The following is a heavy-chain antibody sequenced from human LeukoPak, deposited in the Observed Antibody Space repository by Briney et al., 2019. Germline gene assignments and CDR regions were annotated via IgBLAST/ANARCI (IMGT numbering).Heavy chain of an antibody. CDR2: ISQSGNT. D-gene: IGHD3-10*01. CDR1: GVTFSSTNW. V-gene: IGHV4-4*02. Sequence: PSETLSLTCAVSGVTFSSTNWWSLVRQPPGKGLEWIGEISQSGNTNYNPYLKSRVTILIDKSSNQFSLQLSSVTAADTAVYHCARGPPGYVDYWGRGTLVTVSS. J-gene: IGHJ4*02. CDR3: ARGPPGYVDY.